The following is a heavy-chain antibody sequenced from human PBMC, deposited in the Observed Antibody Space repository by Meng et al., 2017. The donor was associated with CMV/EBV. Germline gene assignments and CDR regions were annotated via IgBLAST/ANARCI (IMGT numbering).Heavy chain of an antibody. Sequence: QVPLPESGPGLVKPSQTLSLTCTVSGGSISSGDYYWSWIRQPPGKGLEWIGYIYYSGSTYYNPSLKSRVTISVDTSKNQFSLKLSSVTAADTAVYYCARGGIAAAGPFDYWGRGTLVTVSS. CDR2: IYYSGST. CDR1: GGSISSGDYY. D-gene: IGHD6-13*01. V-gene: IGHV4-30-4*08. CDR3: ARGGIAAAGPFDY. J-gene: IGHJ4*02.